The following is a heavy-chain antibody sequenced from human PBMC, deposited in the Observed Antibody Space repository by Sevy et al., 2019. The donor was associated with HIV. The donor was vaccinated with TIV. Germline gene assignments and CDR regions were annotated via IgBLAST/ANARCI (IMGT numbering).Heavy chain of an antibody. CDR2: ISYDGSNK. J-gene: IGHJ6*02. D-gene: IGHD2-21*02. CDR1: GFSFSSYA. CDR3: ARGYCGGDCYSRPYYYYGMDV. Sequence: GGSLRLSCAASGFSFSSYAMHWVRQAPGKGLEWVAVISYDGSNKYYADSVKGRFTIYRDNSKNTLYLQMNSLRAEDTAVYYCARGYCGGDCYSRPYYYYGMDVWGQGTTVTVSS. V-gene: IGHV3-30-3*01.